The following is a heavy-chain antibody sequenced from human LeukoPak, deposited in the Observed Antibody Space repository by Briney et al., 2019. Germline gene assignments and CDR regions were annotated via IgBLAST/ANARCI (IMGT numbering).Heavy chain of an antibody. V-gene: IGHV4-39*01. CDR2: IYFSGST. CDR1: GGSISSTSYY. J-gene: IGHJ3*02. Sequence: SETLSLTCTVSGGSISSTSYYWGWIRQPPGKGLEWIGNIYFSGSTYYNPSVKSRITISVDTSKNQFSLRLTSVTAADTAVYYCARVEWFGELSPFDIWGQGTMVTVSS. CDR3: ARVEWFGELSPFDI. D-gene: IGHD3-10*01.